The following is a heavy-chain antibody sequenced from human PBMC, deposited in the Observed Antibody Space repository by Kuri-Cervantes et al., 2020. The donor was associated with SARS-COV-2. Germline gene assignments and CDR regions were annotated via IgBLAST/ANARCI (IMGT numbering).Heavy chain of an antibody. V-gene: IGHV3-30*02. D-gene: IGHD5-24*01. CDR1: GFTFSSYG. Sequence: GGSLRLSCAASGFTFSSYGMHWVRQAPGKGLEWVAVIWYDGSNKYYADSVKGRFTISRDNSKNTLYLQMNSLRAEDTAVYYCAKNGEMATIDEYYFDYWGQGTQVTVSS. CDR3: AKNGEMATIDEYYFDY. CDR2: IWYDGSNK. J-gene: IGHJ4*02.